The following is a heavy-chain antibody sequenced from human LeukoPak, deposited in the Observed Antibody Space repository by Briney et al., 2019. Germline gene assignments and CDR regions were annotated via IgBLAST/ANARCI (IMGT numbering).Heavy chain of an antibody. V-gene: IGHV4-39*01. D-gene: IGHD3-22*01. J-gene: IGHJ4*02. Sequence: SETLSLTCTVSGGSISSSSYYWGWIRQPPGKGLEWIGSIYYSGSTYYNPSLKSRVTISVDTSKNQFSLKLSSVTAADTAVYYCARQYYYDSITFDYWGQGTLVTVSS. CDR2: IYYSGST. CDR3: ARQYYYDSITFDY. CDR1: GGSISSSSYY.